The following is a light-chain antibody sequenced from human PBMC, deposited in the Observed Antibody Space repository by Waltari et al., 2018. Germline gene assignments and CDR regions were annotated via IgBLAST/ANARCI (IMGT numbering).Light chain of an antibody. J-gene: IGKJ3*01. V-gene: IGKV1-33*01. Sequence: DLQMTQSPSSLSASVGDRVTITYRASLDITNYLTLYQQKPGKAPKLLIYDASNLDTGVPSRFSGSGSGTDFTLTISSLQPEDIATYYCQQYDNLAFTFGPGTKVNI. CDR3: QQYDNLAFT. CDR1: LDITNY. CDR2: DAS.